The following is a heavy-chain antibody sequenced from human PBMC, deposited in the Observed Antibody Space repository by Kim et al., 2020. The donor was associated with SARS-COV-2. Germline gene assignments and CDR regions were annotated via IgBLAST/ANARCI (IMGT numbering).Heavy chain of an antibody. CDR1: GFTFSSYA. V-gene: IGHV3-30-3*01. CDR3: ARDAGLGGYGGYYLDY. D-gene: IGHD5-12*01. J-gene: IGHJ4*02. Sequence: GGSLRLSCAASGFTFSSYAMHWVRQAPGKGLEWVAVISYDGSNKYYADSVKGRFTISRDNSKNTLYLQMNSLRAEDTAVYYCARDAGLGGYGGYYLDYWGQGTLVTVSS. CDR2: ISYDGSNK.